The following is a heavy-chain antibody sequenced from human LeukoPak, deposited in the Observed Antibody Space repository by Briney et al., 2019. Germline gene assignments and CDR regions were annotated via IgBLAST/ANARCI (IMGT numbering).Heavy chain of an antibody. J-gene: IGHJ3*02. D-gene: IGHD2-21*01. V-gene: IGHV1-46*03. CDR1: GYTFTSYD. Sequence: GASVKVSCKASGYTFTSYDMHWVRQAPGQGLEWMGIINPSGGSTSYAQKFQGRVTMTRDTSTSTVYMELSSLRSEDPAVYYCARESHIVVVPRNAFDIWGQGTMVTVSS. CDR3: ARESHIVVVPRNAFDI. CDR2: INPSGGST.